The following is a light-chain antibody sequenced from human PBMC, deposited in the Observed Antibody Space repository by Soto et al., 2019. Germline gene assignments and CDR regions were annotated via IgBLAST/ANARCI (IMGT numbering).Light chain of an antibody. V-gene: IGKV1-33*01. CDR2: DAS. CDR3: QQYDNLPPTWT. J-gene: IGKJ1*01. Sequence: DIQMTQSPSSLSASVGNRVTITCQASQDIATYLNWYHQKPGKAPNLLIYDASNLETGVPSRFSGGGSGTHFTFTISTLQPEDTATYYCQQYDNLPPTWTFGQGTKVEIE. CDR1: QDIATY.